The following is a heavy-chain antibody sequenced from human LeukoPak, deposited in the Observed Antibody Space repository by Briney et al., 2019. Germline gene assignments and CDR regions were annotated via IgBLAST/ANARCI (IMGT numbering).Heavy chain of an antibody. CDR3: ARGRTVTSFDY. CDR1: GGSFSGYY. CDR2: INHSGST. J-gene: IGHJ4*02. Sequence: SETLSLTCAVYGGSFSGYYWSWIRQPPGKGLEWIGEINHSGSTNYNPSLKSRVTISVDTSKNQFSLKLSSVTAADTAVYYCARGRTVTSFDYWGQGTLVTVSS. V-gene: IGHV4-34*01. D-gene: IGHD4-17*01.